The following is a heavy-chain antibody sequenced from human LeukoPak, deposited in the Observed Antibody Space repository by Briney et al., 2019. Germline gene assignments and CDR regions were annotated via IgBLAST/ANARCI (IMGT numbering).Heavy chain of an antibody. CDR2: IYYSGST. V-gene: IGHV4-39*01. CDR3: ARHSVGIAVAGIDY. Sequence: PSETLSLTCTVSGGSKSSSSYYWGWIRQPPGKGLEWIESIYYSGSTYYNPSLKSRVTISVDTSKNQFSLKLSSVTAADTAVYYCARHSVGIAVAGIDYWGQGTLVTVSS. J-gene: IGHJ4*02. CDR1: GGSKSSSSYY. D-gene: IGHD6-19*01.